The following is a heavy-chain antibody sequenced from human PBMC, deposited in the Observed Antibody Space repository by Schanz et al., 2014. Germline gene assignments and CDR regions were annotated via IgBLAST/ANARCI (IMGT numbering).Heavy chain of an antibody. D-gene: IGHD3-22*01. Sequence: DVQLVDSGGGLVQPGGSLRLSCAASGFTFSTYWMHWVRQAPGKGLVWVSHINSDGTTTTYADSVKGRFTISRDNAENTLYLQMNSLRVEDTAVYYCAKDGRLPYYGTGSDFDYWGQGTLXAVSS. CDR3: AKDGRLPYYGTGSDFDY. V-gene: IGHV3-74*02. CDR2: INSDGTTT. CDR1: GFTFSTYW. J-gene: IGHJ4*02.